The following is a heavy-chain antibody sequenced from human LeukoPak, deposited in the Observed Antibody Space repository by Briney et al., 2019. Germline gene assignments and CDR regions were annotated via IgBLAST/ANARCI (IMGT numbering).Heavy chain of an antibody. CDR2: IYYSGTT. D-gene: IGHD3-22*01. CDR3: IRNYYDSSGYYYDNWFDP. V-gene: IGHV4-39*01. CDR1: GGSISSNNYY. J-gene: IGHJ5*02. Sequence: SETLSLTCTVSGGSISSNNYYWGWIRQPPGKGLEWIGSIYYSGTTFYNPSLRSRVTISVDTSKNQFSLKLSSVTAADTAVYYCIRNYYDSSGYYYDNWFDPWGQGTLVTVSS.